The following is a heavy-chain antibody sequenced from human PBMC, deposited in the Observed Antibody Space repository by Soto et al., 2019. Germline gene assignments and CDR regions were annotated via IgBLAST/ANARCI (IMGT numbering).Heavy chain of an antibody. J-gene: IGHJ4*02. Sequence: GASVKVSCKASGYNFTSYYMHWVRQAPGQGLEWMGIINPSGGSTSYAQKFQGRVTMTRDTSTSTVYMELSSLRSEDTAVYYCARKVQGRGYSYGSFDYWGQGTLVTVSS. CDR2: INPSGGST. CDR1: GYNFTSYY. V-gene: IGHV1-46*01. CDR3: ARKVQGRGYSYGSFDY. D-gene: IGHD5-18*01.